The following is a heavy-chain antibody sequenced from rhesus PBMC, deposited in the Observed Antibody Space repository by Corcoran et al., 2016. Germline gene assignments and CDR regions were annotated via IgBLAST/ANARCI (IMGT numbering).Heavy chain of an antibody. J-gene: IGHJ4*01. CDR2: INGKSGST. Sequence: QVQLQESGPGLVKPSETLSLTCTVSGASISSDWWPWIRQPPGKGLEWIGEINGKSGSTNYNPSLKSRVTISKDASKNQFSLRLTSVTAADTAVYYCAREKGGSVDYWGQGVLVTVSS. D-gene: IGHD2-21*01. V-gene: IGHV4-80*01. CDR1: GASISSDW. CDR3: AREKGGSVDY.